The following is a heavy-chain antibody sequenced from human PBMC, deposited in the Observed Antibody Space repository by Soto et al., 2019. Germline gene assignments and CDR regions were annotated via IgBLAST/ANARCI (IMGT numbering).Heavy chain of an antibody. CDR3: ARGITMVRGVIIDYFDF. CDR1: GFTFSSYD. V-gene: IGHV3-13*01. CDR2: IGTAGDT. J-gene: IGHJ4*02. Sequence: EVQLVESGGGLVLPGGSLRLSCAASGFTFSSYDMHWVRQATGKGLEWVSAIGTAGDTYYPGSVKGRFTISRENAKNSLYLQMNSLRAGDTAVYYCARGITMVRGVIIDYFDFWGQGTLVTVSS. D-gene: IGHD3-10*01.